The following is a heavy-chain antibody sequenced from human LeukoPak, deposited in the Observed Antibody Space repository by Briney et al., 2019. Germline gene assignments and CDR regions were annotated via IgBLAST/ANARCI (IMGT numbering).Heavy chain of an antibody. J-gene: IGHJ6*03. Sequence: GASVKVSCKASGYTFTSYGISWVRQAPGQGLEWMGWISAYNGNTNYAQKLQGRVTMTTDTSTSTAYMELRSLRSDDTAVYYCARGGGGGFWSGYSHYYMDVWGKGTTVTVSS. D-gene: IGHD3-3*01. CDR1: GYTFTSYG. V-gene: IGHV1-18*01. CDR2: ISAYNGNT. CDR3: ARGGGGGFWSGYSHYYMDV.